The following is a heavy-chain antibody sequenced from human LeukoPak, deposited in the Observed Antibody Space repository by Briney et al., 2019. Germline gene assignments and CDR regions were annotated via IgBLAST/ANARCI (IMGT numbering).Heavy chain of an antibody. CDR1: GFTFSTYA. Sequence: GGSLSLSCSGSGFTFSTYAIHWVRQAPGKGPEYVSLINTSGDKTYYADSVKGRFTISRDNSKNTVSLQMSSLRDEDTATYYCVKDLYKGETSTWYYFDYWGQGTLVTVSS. D-gene: IGHD6-13*01. V-gene: IGHV3-64D*06. CDR2: INTSGDKT. CDR3: VKDLYKGETSTWYYFDY. J-gene: IGHJ4*02.